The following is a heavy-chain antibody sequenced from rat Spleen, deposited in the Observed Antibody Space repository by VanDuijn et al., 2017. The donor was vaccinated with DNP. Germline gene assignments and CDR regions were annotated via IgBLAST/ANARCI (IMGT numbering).Heavy chain of an antibody. V-gene: IGHV5S14*01. CDR2: IHTGGSTT. D-gene: IGHD1-4*01. CDR3: ASRPPPTRGPFDY. CDR1: GFSFNKYG. Sequence: EVQLVESGGGLVQPGKSLKLSCAASGFSFNKYGMAWVRQTPTKGLEWVASIHTGGSTTYYRDSVKGRFTISRDNAKNTQYLQMDSLRSDDTATYYCASRPPPTRGPFDYWGQGVTVTVSS. J-gene: IGHJ2*01.